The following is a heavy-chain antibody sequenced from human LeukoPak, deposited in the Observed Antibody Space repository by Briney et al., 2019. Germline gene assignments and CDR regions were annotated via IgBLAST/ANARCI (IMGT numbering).Heavy chain of an antibody. D-gene: IGHD6-6*01. CDR1: GGSISSYY. J-gene: IGHJ5*02. V-gene: IGHV4-59*01. CDR3: ARGRSSPPFNWFDP. Sequence: PSETLSLTCTVSGGSISSYYWSWIRQPPGQGLEWIGYIYYSGSTNYNPSLKSRVTISVDTSKNQFSLKLSSVTAADTAVYYCARGRSSPPFNWFDPWGQGTLVTVSS. CDR2: IYYSGST.